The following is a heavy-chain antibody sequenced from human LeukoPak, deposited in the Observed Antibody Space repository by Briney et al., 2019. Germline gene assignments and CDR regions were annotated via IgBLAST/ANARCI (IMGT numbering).Heavy chain of an antibody. D-gene: IGHD3-16*02. CDR3: AKESAPYYDYVWGSYRWDY. CDR2: ISYDGSNK. J-gene: IGHJ4*02. Sequence: GGSLRLSCAASGFTFSSDGMHWVRQAPGKGLEWGAVISYDGSNKYYADSVKGRFTISRDNSKNTLYLQMNSLRAEDTAVYYCAKESAPYYDYVWGSYRWDYWGQGTLVAVSS. V-gene: IGHV3-30*18. CDR1: GFTFSSDG.